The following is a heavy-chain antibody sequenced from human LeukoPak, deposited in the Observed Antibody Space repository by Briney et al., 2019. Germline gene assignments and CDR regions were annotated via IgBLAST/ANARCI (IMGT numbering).Heavy chain of an antibody. J-gene: IGHJ4*02. D-gene: IGHD6-13*01. CDR2: ISWNSGSI. CDR3: AKDTDGAAAGTTWGH. Sequence: GRSLRLSCAASGFTFDDYAMHWVRQAPGKGLEWVSGISWNSGSIGYADSVKGRFTISRDNAKNSLYLQMNSLRAEDTALYYCAKDTDGAAAGTTWGHWGQGTLVTVSS. CDR1: GFTFDDYA. V-gene: IGHV3-9*01.